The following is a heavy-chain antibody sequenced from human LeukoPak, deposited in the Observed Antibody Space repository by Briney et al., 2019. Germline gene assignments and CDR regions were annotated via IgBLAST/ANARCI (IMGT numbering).Heavy chain of an antibody. CDR3: ARVSLEWLVRTNWFDP. CDR1: GDSINSDY. J-gene: IGHJ5*02. V-gene: IGHV4-59*12. D-gene: IGHD6-19*01. CDR2: TYYSGST. Sequence: SETLSLTRTVSGDSINSDYWNWIRQPPGKGLEWIGFTYYSGSTYYNPSLKSRVTISVDTSKNQFSLKLSSVTAADTAVYYCARVSLEWLVRTNWFDPWGQGTLVTVSS.